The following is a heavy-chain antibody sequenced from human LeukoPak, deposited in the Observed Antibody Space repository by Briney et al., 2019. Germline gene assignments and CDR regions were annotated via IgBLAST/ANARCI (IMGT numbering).Heavy chain of an antibody. V-gene: IGHV1-46*03. D-gene: IGHD3-22*01. CDR2: INPSGGST. CDR3: ARSLSYDSTDY. CDR1: GYTFTVYY. J-gene: IGHJ4*02. Sequence: ASVKVSCKASGYTFTVYYIHWMRQAPGQGLEWMGIINPSGGSTSYAQKFQGRVTMTRDTSTSTVYMELSSLRSEDTAVYYCARSLSYDSTDYWGQGTLVTVSS.